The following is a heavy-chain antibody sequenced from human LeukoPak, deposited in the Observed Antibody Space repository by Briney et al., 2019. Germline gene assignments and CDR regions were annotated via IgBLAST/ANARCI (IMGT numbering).Heavy chain of an antibody. CDR3: AREGCGGGSCYSKYNWFDP. Sequence: EASVTVSCKASGYAFTGYYMHWVRQAPGQALEWTGWINPNRGGTNYAQQFQGRVTMTRDKSISTAHMELSRLRSDDTAVYYCAREGCGGGSCYSKYNWFDPWGQGTLVTVSS. CDR2: INPNRGGT. D-gene: IGHD2-15*01. V-gene: IGHV1-2*02. J-gene: IGHJ5*02. CDR1: GYAFTGYY.